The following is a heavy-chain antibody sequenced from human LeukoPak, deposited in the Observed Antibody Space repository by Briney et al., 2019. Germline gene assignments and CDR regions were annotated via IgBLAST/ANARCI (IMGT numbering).Heavy chain of an antibody. CDR2: INPNSGGT. Sequence: ASVKVSCKVSGYTLTELSMHWVRQAPGQGLEWMGWINPNSGGTNYAQKFQGRVTMTRDTSITTADMELRSLRSDDTAVYYCARDVYDFWSGYSDYYYYAMDVWGQGTTVTVSS. D-gene: IGHD3-3*01. CDR3: ARDVYDFWSGYSDYYYYAMDV. CDR1: GYTLTELS. J-gene: IGHJ6*02. V-gene: IGHV1-2*02.